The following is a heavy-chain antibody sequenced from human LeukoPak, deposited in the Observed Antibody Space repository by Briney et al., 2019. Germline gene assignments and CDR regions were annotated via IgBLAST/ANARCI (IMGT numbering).Heavy chain of an antibody. J-gene: IGHJ4*02. D-gene: IGHD3-22*01. CDR3: AKDQGNYDSSGYYKY. CDR1: GFTFSSYA. CDR2: ISGSGGST. V-gene: IGHV3-23*01. Sequence: GGSLRLSCAASGFTFSSYAMGWVRQAPGKGLEWVSAISGSGGSTYYADSVKGRSTISRDNSKNTLYLQMNSLRAEDTAVYYCAKDQGNYDSSGYYKYWGQGTLVTVSS.